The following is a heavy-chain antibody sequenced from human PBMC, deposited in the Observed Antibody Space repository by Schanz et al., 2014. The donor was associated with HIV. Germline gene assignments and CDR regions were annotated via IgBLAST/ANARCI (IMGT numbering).Heavy chain of an antibody. J-gene: IGHJ4*02. CDR3: ARDMVGATGSFDY. Sequence: QVQLVQSGSEVKKPGSSVKLSCKASGGTFSSYAFSWVRQAPGQGLEWMGGIIPVFGTTNYAQKFQGRVTITADKSTSTAYMELRRLRSDDTALYYCARDMVGATGSFDYWGQGTLVTVS. V-gene: IGHV1-69*06. CDR2: IIPVFGTT. CDR1: GGTFSSYA. D-gene: IGHD1-26*01.